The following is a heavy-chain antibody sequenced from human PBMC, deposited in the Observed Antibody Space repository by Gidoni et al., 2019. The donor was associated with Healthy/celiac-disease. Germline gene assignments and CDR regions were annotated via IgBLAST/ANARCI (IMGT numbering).Heavy chain of an antibody. Sequence: QLQLQESGPGLVKPSETLSLTCTVSGGSISSSNYYSGWIRQPPGKGLEWIGSIYYSGSTYYNPSLKSRVTISVDTSKNQFSLKLSSVTAADTAEYYCARSHQYYDFWSGYKGYNWFDPWGQGTLVTVSS. CDR2: IYYSGST. V-gene: IGHV4-39*01. CDR1: GGSISSSNYY. CDR3: ARSHQYYDFWSGYKGYNWFDP. D-gene: IGHD3-3*01. J-gene: IGHJ5*02.